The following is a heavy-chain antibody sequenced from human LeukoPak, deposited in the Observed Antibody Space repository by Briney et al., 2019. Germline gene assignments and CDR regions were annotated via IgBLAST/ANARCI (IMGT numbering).Heavy chain of an antibody. V-gene: IGHV1-46*01. CDR3: AREIPTEFDY. CDR2: INPSGGST. CDR1: GYTFTTYY. D-gene: IGHD2-2*02. Sequence: ASVKVSCKASGYTFTTYYMHWVRQAPGQGLEWMGIINPSGGSTTYAQKFQGRVTITRDTSTSTAYMEVSSLRSEDTAVYYCAREIPTEFDYWGQGTLVTVSS. J-gene: IGHJ4*02.